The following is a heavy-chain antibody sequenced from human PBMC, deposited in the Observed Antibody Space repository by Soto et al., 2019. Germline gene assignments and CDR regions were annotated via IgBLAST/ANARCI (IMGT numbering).Heavy chain of an antibody. CDR1: GGSFSGYY. CDR3: ARGCHDLDY. Sequence: QVQLQQWGAGLLKPSETLSLTCAVSGGSFSGYYWSWLRQPPGEGLEWIGEINPSGRTNYNPSLRSRVTRSVDTSKNQFALELSSVTAAATAVYYCARGCHDLDYWGQGTLVTVSS. V-gene: IGHV4-34*01. CDR2: INPSGRT. D-gene: IGHD3-3*01. J-gene: IGHJ4*02.